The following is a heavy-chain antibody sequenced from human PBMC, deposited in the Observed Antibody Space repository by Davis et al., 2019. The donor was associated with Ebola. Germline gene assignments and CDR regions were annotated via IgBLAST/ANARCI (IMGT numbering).Heavy chain of an antibody. D-gene: IGHD5-12*01. V-gene: IGHV6-1*01. Sequence: HSQTLSLTCVFSGDSVSSNSGAWNWIRQSPSRGLEWLGRTYYTSKWYNDYAVSVKSRIIINADTSKNQFSLHLKSVTPEDTAVYYCARGWLRSGLDYWGQGAPVTVSS. CDR3: ARGWLRSGLDY. CDR1: GDSVSSNSGA. CDR2: TYYTSKWYN. J-gene: IGHJ4*02.